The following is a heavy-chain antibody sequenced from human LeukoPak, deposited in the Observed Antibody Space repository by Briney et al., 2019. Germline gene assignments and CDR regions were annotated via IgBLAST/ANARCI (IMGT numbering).Heavy chain of an antibody. V-gene: IGHV4-34*01. CDR1: GESLSGYY. CDR2: ISDSGRT. Sequence: SETLSLTCGVYGESLSGYYWSWIRQPPGKGLEWIGEISDSGRTNWPLKSRVTMSVETSQNKLSLKIDSVTAADTAVYYCARHAKIDGSDYGRKAFDVWGQGTLVTVSS. CDR3: ARHAKIDGSDYGRKAFDV. J-gene: IGHJ3*01. D-gene: IGHD4-23*01.